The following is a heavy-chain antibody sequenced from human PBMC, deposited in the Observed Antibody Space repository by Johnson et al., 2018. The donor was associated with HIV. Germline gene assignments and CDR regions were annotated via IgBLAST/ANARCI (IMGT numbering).Heavy chain of an antibody. CDR1: AFTFSSYA. D-gene: IGHD6-19*01. CDR3: AKDEQWLNDAFDI. Sequence: VQLVESGGGLVQPGGSLRLSCAASAFTFSSYAMSWVRQAPGKGLEWVSIITGSGGSTYYAYSVKGRFTISRDNSENTLYLQMNSLRAEDTAVYYCAKDEQWLNDAFDIWGQGTMVTVSS. CDR2: ITGSGGST. V-gene: IGHV3-23*04. J-gene: IGHJ3*02.